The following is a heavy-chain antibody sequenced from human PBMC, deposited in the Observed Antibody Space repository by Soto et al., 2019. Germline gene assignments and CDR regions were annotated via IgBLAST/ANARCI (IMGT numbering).Heavy chain of an antibody. CDR3: AGSPTKDAFDI. CDR1: GFTFSSYW. V-gene: IGHV3-7*01. CDR2: IKQDGSEK. Sequence: GGSLRLSCAASGFTFSSYWMSWVRQAPGKGLEWVANIKQDGSEKYYVDSVKGRFTISRDNAKNSLYLQMNSLRAEDTAVYYCAGSPTKDAFDIWGQGTMVTVSS. J-gene: IGHJ3*02.